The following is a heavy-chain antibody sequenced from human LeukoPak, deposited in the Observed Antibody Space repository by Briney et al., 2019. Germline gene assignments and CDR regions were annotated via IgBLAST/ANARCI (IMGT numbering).Heavy chain of an antibody. Sequence: SETLSLTCAVYGGSFSGYYWTFVRQTPGKGLEWIGEIGHGGGTNHHPSLKSRVSISIDTSKKQFSLRLSSVTAADTAVYYCVRVPEGDSRPCDSWGQGTLVTVSS. CDR2: IGHGGGT. V-gene: IGHV4-34*01. CDR3: VRVPEGDSRPCDS. J-gene: IGHJ4*02. CDR1: GGSFSGYY. D-gene: IGHD2-21*01.